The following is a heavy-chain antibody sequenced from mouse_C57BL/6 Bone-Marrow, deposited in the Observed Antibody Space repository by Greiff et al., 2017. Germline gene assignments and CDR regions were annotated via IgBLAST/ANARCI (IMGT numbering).Heavy chain of an antibody. CDR3: AQMKTVVGSHFDY. CDR2: IWWNDDK. D-gene: IGHD1-1*01. V-gene: IGHV8-5*01. Sequence: QVQLKESGPGILQPSQTLSLTCSFSGFSLSTSNMGIGWIRQPSGKGLEWLAHIWWNDDKYYNPSLKSRLTISKDTSNNQVVLKSTSVDTADTATYYCAQMKTVVGSHFDYWGQGTTLTVSS. CDR1: GFSLSTSNMG. J-gene: IGHJ2*01.